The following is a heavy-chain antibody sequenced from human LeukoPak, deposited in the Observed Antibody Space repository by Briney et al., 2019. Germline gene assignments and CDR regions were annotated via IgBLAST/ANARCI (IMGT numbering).Heavy chain of an antibody. CDR1: GFTFSSYA. D-gene: IGHD3/OR15-3a*01. V-gene: IGHV3-23*01. CDR2: ISGSGGST. Sequence: PGGSLRLSCAASGFTFSSYAMSWVRQVSGKGLEWVSAISGSGGSTYYAASVKARFTISRDNSKNTLYLQMNSLRAEDTAVYYCAKGGLASILGFDPWGQGTLVTVSS. CDR3: AKGGLASILGFDP. J-gene: IGHJ5*02.